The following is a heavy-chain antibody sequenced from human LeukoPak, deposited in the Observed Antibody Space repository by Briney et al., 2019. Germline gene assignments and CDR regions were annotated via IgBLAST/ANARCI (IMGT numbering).Heavy chain of an antibody. V-gene: IGHV3-33*06. CDR2: IWHDGSNK. Sequence: PGRSLRLSCAASGFTFSNFGMQWVRQAPGKGLEWVAVIWHDGSNKNYADSVKGRFTISRDNSKNTLYLLMDSLRAEDTAVYYCAKEGDAYDSYYYYYMDVWGKGTTVTVSS. CDR1: GFTFSNFG. CDR3: AKEGDAYDSYYYYYMDV. J-gene: IGHJ6*03. D-gene: IGHD3-16*01.